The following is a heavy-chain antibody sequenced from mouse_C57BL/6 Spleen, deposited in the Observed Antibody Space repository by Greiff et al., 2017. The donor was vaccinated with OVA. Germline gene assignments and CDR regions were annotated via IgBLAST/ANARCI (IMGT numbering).Heavy chain of an antibody. V-gene: IGHV1-55*01. CDR3: ARSGKYYGSSHWYFDV. CDR2: IYHGSGST. Sequence: VQLQQPGAELVKPGASVKMSCKASGYTFTSYWITWVKQRPGQGLEWIGDIYHGSGSTNYNEKFKSKATLTVDTSSSTAYMQLSSLTSEDSAVYYCARSGKYYGSSHWYFDVWGTGTTVTVSS. D-gene: IGHD1-1*01. J-gene: IGHJ1*03. CDR1: GYTFTSYW.